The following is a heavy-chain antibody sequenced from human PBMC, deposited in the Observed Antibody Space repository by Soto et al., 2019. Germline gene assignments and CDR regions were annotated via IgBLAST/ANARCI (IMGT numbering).Heavy chain of an antibody. CDR3: ARGLSDLNWEYAGYHCGMDV. CDR1: GYRFSGYY. CDR2: INPINGGT. D-gene: IGHD7-27*01. J-gene: IGHJ6*04. Sequence: ASVKVSCRGSGYRFSGYYRHWVRQAPGQGLEWMGGINPINGGTNYAQNFQGSLTMTSDTSISTAYMELRRLRSDDTAVYYCARGLSDLNWEYAGYHCGMDVGGEGTKVKVSS. V-gene: IGHV1-2*04.